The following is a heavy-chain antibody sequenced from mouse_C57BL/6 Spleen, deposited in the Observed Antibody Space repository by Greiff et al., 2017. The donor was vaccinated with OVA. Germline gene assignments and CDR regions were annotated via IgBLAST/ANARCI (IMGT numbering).Heavy chain of an antibody. CDR2: INPNNGGT. J-gene: IGHJ3*01. Sequence: VQLQQSGPELVKPGASVKMSCKASGYTFTDYNMHWVKQSHGKSLEWIGYINPNNGGTSYNQKFKGKATLTVNKSSSTAYMELRSLTSEDSAVYYCARVEYGYAAWFAYWGQRTLVTVSA. D-gene: IGHD2-2*01. CDR1: GYTFTDYN. CDR3: ARVEYGYAAWFAY. V-gene: IGHV1-22*01.